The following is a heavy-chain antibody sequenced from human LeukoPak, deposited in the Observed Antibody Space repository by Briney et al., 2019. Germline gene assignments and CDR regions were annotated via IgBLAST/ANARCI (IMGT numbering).Heavy chain of an antibody. CDR1: GYTFTNYA. CDR2: ISAYNTNT. Sequence: GASVKVCCKASGYTFTNYAISWVRQAPGQGLEWMGWISAYNTNTNYAQNLQGRVTMTTDTSTSTAYMELRSLRSDDTAVYYCARVVVGESVVPIAGYFDYWGQGTLVIVSS. CDR3: ARVVVGESVVPIAGYFDY. D-gene: IGHD2-2*01. J-gene: IGHJ4*02. V-gene: IGHV1-18*01.